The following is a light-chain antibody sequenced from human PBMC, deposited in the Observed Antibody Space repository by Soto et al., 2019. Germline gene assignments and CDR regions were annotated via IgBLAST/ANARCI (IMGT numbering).Light chain of an antibody. V-gene: IGLV2-8*01. J-gene: IGLJ1*01. CDR1: SSDVGAYNY. Sequence: QSALTQPPSASGSPGQSVTISCTGTSSDVGAYNYVSWYQQHPGKAPKLMIYEVSKRPAGVPDRFSASKSGNTASLTVSGLQAEDEADYYCVSYAGSKNVFGTGTKLTV. CDR2: EVS. CDR3: VSYAGSKNV.